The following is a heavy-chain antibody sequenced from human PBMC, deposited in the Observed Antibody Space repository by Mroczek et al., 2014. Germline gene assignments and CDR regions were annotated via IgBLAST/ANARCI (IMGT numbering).Heavy chain of an antibody. CDR2: ISYDGSNK. CDR1: GFTFSSYG. D-gene: IGHD2/OR15-2a*01. CDR3: AKDYINFSTYDAFDI. V-gene: IGHV3-30*18. Sequence: QVQLVQSGGGVVQPGRSLRLSCAASGFTFSSYGMHWVRQAPGKGLEWVAVISYDGSNKYYADSVKGRFTISRDNSKNTLYLQMNSLRAEDTAVYYCAKDYINFSTYDAFDIWAKGQWSPSLQ. J-gene: IGHJ3*02.